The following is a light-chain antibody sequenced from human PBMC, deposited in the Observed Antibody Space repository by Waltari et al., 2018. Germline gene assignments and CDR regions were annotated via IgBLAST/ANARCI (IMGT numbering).Light chain of an antibody. CDR1: SGHSSNV. Sequence: QLVVTQSPSASAPLGASVKLTCTLSSGHSSNVIRWLPQRPEKGPRYLMKVNSDGSHSKGDEIPDRFSGSSSGAERYLTISSLQSDDEADYYCETGGHGTWVFGGGTKLTVL. CDR2: VNSDGSH. J-gene: IGLJ3*02. CDR3: ETGGHGTWV. V-gene: IGLV4-69*01.